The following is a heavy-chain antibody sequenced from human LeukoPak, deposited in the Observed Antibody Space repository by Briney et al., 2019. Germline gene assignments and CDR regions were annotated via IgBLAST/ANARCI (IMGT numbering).Heavy chain of an antibody. D-gene: IGHD2-21*02. V-gene: IGHV4-39*01. CDR2: VFHSGTT. CDR3: ARHRVVTADAFDI. CDR1: GGSISSSSYN. J-gene: IGHJ3*02. Sequence: SETLSLTCTVSGGSISSSSYNWGWIRQPPGKDLEWIGSVFHSGTTYYNPSLENRLAMFVDTSENQFSLRLTSVTAADTAVYYCARHRVVTADAFDIWGQGTKVTVSS.